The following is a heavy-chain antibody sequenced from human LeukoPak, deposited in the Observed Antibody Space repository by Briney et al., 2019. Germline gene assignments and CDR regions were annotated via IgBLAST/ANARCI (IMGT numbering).Heavy chain of an antibody. V-gene: IGHV3-48*03. Sequence: LAGGSLRLSCATSGFTFSRYDYNWVRQAPGKGLEWISYISISGVTKYSADSVRGRFTVSRDNARDSLYLQMDSLRAEDTATYYCTSHGSTYYFDYCGQGTQVTVSS. J-gene: IGHJ4*02. CDR3: TSHGSTYYFDY. D-gene: IGHD5/OR15-5a*01. CDR1: GFTFSRYD. CDR2: ISISGVTK.